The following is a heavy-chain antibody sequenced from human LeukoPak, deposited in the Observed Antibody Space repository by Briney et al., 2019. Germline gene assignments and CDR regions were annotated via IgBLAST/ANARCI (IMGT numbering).Heavy chain of an antibody. J-gene: IGHJ4*02. CDR2: ISGSGGNT. CDR3: AKGLYSSSYPYYFDY. D-gene: IGHD3-22*01. Sequence: GGSLRLSCAASGLTFSSYAMSWVRQAPGEGLEWVSAISGSGGNTYYTDSVKGRFTISRDNSKNTLYLQMNSLRPEDTAVYYCAKGLYSSSYPYYFDYWGQGTLVTVSS. V-gene: IGHV3-23*01. CDR1: GLTFSSYA.